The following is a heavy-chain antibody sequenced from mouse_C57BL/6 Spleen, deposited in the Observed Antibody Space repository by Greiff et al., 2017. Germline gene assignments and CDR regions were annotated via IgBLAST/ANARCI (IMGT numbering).Heavy chain of an antibody. Sequence: LQESGPELVKPGASVKISCKASGYSFTDYNMNWVKQSNGKSLEWIGVINPNYGTTSYNQKFKGKATLTVDKSSSTAYMQLNSLTSEDSAVYYCARGGMTPRPYSYFDYWGQGTTLTVSS. D-gene: IGHD2-10*02. J-gene: IGHJ2*01. CDR3: ARGGMTPRPYSYFDY. CDR2: INPNYGTT. CDR1: GYSFTDYN. V-gene: IGHV1-39*01.